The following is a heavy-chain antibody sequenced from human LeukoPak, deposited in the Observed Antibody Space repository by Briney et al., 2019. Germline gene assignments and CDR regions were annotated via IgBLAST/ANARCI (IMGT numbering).Heavy chain of an antibody. V-gene: IGHV3-13*01. CDR3: AKRQLLYSYDDY. D-gene: IGHD5-18*01. J-gene: IGHJ4*02. CDR1: GFTFSSYD. CDR2: IGTAGDT. Sequence: PGGSLRLSCAASGFTFSSYDMHWVRQATGKGLEWVSAIGTAGDTYYPGSVKGRFTISRDNSKNTLYLQMNSLRAEDTAVYYCAKRQLLYSYDDYWGQGTLVTVSS.